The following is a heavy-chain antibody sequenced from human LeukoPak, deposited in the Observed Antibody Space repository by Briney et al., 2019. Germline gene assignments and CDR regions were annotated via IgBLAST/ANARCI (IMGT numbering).Heavy chain of an antibody. CDR3: ARLPGYSSPHFDY. V-gene: IGHV4-59*08. J-gene: IGHJ4*02. D-gene: IGHD6-19*01. Sequence: SETLSLTCTVSGGSISSYYWSWIRQPPGKGLEWIGYIYYSGSTNYNPSLKSRVTISVDTSKNQFSLKLSSVTAADTAVYYCARLPGYSSPHFDYWGQGILVTVSS. CDR1: GGSISSYY. CDR2: IYYSGST.